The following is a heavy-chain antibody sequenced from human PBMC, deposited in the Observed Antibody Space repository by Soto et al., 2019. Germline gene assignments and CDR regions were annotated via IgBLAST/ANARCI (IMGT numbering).Heavy chain of an antibody. J-gene: IGHJ4*02. CDR1: GYSFTNYG. CDR3: ARDFRPQNAVATLNFEY. Sequence: QVQLVQSGAEVRKPGASVKVSCKASGYSFTNYGISWVRQAPGQGLEWMGWISAYNGNTKFAQKVQGRVTMATDTSTTTAYMELRSLRSDDTAVYYCARDFRPQNAVATLNFEYCGQGTLVTVSS. CDR2: ISAYNGNT. V-gene: IGHV1-18*01. D-gene: IGHD6-19*01.